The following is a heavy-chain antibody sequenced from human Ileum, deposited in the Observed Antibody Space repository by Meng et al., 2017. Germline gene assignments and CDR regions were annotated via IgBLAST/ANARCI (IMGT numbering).Heavy chain of an antibody. D-gene: IGHD5/OR15-5a*01. CDR2: SYYDGSS. J-gene: IGHJ4*02. CDR3: TRGGFGYSVPFDF. V-gene: IGHV4-31*03. Sequence: QVQLQESGPGLVKPSQTLSLTCRVSGASLSTGGYYWGWIRQQPGKGLEWIGYSYYDGSSYYNPSLKSRPIISLDASKSQFSLRLTSMTAADTAIYYCTRGGFGYSVPFDFWGRGTLVTVSS. CDR1: GASLSTGGYY.